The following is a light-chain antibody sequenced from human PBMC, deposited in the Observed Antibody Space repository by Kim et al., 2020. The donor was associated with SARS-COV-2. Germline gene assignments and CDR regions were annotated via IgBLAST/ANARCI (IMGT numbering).Light chain of an antibody. J-gene: IGLJ1*01. CDR3: GTWDSSLSADV. CDR1: SSNIGNNY. V-gene: IGLV1-51*01. CDR2: DNN. Sequence: GQKVTTSCSGSSSNIGNNYVSWYQQLPGTAPKLLIYDNNKRPSGIPDRFSGSKSGTSATLGITGLQTGDEADYYCGTWDSSLSADVFGTGTKVTVL.